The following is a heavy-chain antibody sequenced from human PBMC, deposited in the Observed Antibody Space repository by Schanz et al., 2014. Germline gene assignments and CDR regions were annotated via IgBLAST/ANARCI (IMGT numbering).Heavy chain of an antibody. V-gene: IGHV3-23*04. D-gene: IGHD6-13*01. CDR1: GFTFSTHA. J-gene: IGHJ4*02. CDR3: VSQTGSPNY. CDR2: INSVGSNT. Sequence: VQVVQSGGGLVQPGGSLRLSCAASGFTFSTHAMSWVRQAPGKGLEWVARINSVGSNTDYADSVTGRFTISRDNAKNTLYLQMNNLRAEDTAVYFCVSQTGSPNYWGQGTLVTVSS.